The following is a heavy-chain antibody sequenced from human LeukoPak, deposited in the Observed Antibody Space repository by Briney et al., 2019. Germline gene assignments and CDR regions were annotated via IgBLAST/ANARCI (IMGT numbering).Heavy chain of an antibody. J-gene: IGHJ5*02. D-gene: IGHD3-10*01. V-gene: IGHV3-23*01. Sequence: SGGSLRLSCGASGFTFSSYAMSWVRQAPGKGLEWVSAISGSGGSTYYADSVKGRFTISRDNSKNTLYLQMNSLRAEDTAVYYCAKDLTMVQGPVVSWGQGTLVTVPS. CDR1: GFTFSSYA. CDR2: ISGSGGST. CDR3: AKDLTMVQGPVVS.